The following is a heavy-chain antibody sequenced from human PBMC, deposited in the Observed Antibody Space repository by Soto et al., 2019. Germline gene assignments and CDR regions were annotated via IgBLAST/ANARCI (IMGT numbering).Heavy chain of an antibody. CDR1: GGNFITFA. J-gene: IGHJ6*02. D-gene: IGHD7-27*01. V-gene: IGHV1-69*01. CDR2: IIPISSTT. Sequence: QVELVQSGAEVKKPGSSVKVSCKASGGNFITFAISWARQAPGQGLEWMGEIIPISSTTKSAHKFQDRVTISADGSSSTVHMELLSLKSEDTAIYFSAIILGIDPVGSYVLDVWGQGTTVTVSS. CDR3: AIILGIDPVGSYVLDV.